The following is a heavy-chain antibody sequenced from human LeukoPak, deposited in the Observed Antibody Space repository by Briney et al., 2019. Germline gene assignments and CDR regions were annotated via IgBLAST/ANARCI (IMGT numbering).Heavy chain of an antibody. CDR1: GGSISSYY. CDR3: ARVQVADIAAAGTVWFDP. D-gene: IGHD6-13*01. CDR2: MYTSGST. V-gene: IGHV4-4*07. J-gene: IGHJ5*02. Sequence: PSETLSLTCTVSGGSISSYYWSWIRQPAGKGLEWIGRMYTSGSTNYNPSLKSRVTMSVDTSKNHFSLKLSSVTAADTAVYYCARVQVADIAAAGTVWFDPWGQGTLVTVSS.